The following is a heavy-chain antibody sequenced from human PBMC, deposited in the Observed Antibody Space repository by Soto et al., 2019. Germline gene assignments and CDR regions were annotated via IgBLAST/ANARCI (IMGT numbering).Heavy chain of an antibody. Sequence: ASVKVSCKASGGTFSSYAISWVRQAPGQGLEWMGGIIPIFGTANYAQKFQGRVTITADESTSTAYMELSSLRSEDTAVYYCARDKTYGGNSNWFDPWGQGTLVTV. CDR3: ARDKTYGGNSNWFDP. CDR2: IIPIFGTA. V-gene: IGHV1-69*13. D-gene: IGHD4-17*01. J-gene: IGHJ5*02. CDR1: GGTFSSYA.